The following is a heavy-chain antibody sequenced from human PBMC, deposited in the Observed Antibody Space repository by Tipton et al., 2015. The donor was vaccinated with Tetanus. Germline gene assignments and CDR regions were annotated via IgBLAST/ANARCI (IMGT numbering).Heavy chain of an antibody. CDR2: TYHTGGT. D-gene: IGHD1-1*01. J-gene: IGHJ4*02. CDR3: VRAPYNSPGKYYFDY. CDR1: GVSISGYS. Sequence: TLSLTCTVSGVSISGYSWSWIRQPPGKGLEWIGYTYHTGGTYYNPSLKSRVTISVDRSSDQFSLRLTSVTAADTAIYYCVRAPYNSPGKYYFDYWGQGTLVTVSS. V-gene: IGHV4-30-2*01.